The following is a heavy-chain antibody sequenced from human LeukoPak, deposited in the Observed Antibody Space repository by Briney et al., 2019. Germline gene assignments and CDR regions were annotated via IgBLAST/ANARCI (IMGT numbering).Heavy chain of an antibody. CDR1: GGSISSYY. CDR2: IYYSGST. CDR3: ARDRGSGWYDAFDI. J-gene: IGHJ3*02. D-gene: IGHD6-19*01. Sequence: SETLSLTCTVSGGSISSYYWSWIRQPPGKGLEWIGYIYYSGSTNYNPSPKSRVTISVDTSKNQFSLKLSSVTAADTAVYYCARDRGSGWYDAFDIWGQGTMVTVSS. V-gene: IGHV4-59*01.